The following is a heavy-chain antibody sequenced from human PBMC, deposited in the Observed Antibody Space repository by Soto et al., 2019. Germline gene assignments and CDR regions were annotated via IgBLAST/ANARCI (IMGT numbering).Heavy chain of an antibody. CDR2: ISSSSSTI. J-gene: IGHJ4*02. CDR3: VKEDWYYYGSGTLIPY. V-gene: IGHV3-48*02. CDR1: GFTFSSYS. Sequence: SLRLSCAASGFTFSSYSMNWVRQAPGKGLEWVSYISSSSSTIYYADSVKGRFTISRDNAKNSLYLQMNSLRDEDTAVYYCVKEDWYYYGSGTLIPYCAQGTLVTGSS. D-gene: IGHD3-10*01.